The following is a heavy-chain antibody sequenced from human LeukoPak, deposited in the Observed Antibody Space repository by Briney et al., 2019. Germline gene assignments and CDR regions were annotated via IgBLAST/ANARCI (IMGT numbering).Heavy chain of an antibody. V-gene: IGHV1-69*13. D-gene: IGHD3-22*01. CDR2: IIPIFGTA. CDR3: ARLTYYYDSSGYNEKNDY. Sequence: ASVKVSCKASGGTFSSYAISWVRQAPGQGLEWMGGIIPIFGTANYAQKFQGRVTITADESTGTAYMELSSLRSEDTAVCYCARLTYYYDSSGYNEKNDYWGQGTLVTVSS. J-gene: IGHJ4*02. CDR1: GGTFSSYA.